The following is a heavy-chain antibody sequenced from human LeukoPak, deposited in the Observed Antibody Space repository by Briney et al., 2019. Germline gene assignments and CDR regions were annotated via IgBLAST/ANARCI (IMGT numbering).Heavy chain of an antibody. CDR2: IYYTGST. J-gene: IGHJ6*02. D-gene: IGHD3-3*01. Sequence: PSETLSLTCTVSGDXISSYHWSWIRQPPGKGLEWLGHIYYTGSTNYNPSLKSRVTISLDTSKNQFSLKLSSVTAADTAVYYCTRSLGVAIHGGMDVWGQGTTVTVSS. V-gene: IGHV4-59*01. CDR1: GDXISSYH. CDR3: TRSLGVAIHGGMDV.